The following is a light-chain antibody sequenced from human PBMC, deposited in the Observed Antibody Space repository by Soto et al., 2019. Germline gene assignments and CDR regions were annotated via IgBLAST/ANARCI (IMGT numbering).Light chain of an antibody. V-gene: IGKV3-15*01. CDR2: GAS. CDR1: QSVSDN. Sequence: EIVVTQSPATLSVSPGERATLSCRARQSVSDNLAWYQQKPGQAPRLLIHGASTRATGIPARFSGSGYGREFTLTISSLQSEDVAVYYCQQYNDWPHTFGQGTKLEIK. CDR3: QQYNDWPHT. J-gene: IGKJ2*01.